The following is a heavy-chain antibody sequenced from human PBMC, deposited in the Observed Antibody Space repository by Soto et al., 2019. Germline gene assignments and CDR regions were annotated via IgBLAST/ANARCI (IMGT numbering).Heavy chain of an antibody. CDR1: GFTFSRYG. Sequence: QVQLVESGGGVVQPGRSLRLSCAASGFTFSRYGMHWVRQAPGKGLEWVAVISYDGSNKYYADSVKGRFTISRDNSKNTLYLQMNSLRAEDTAVYYCAKGLVRGVIYEVPWFDPWGQGTLVTVSS. J-gene: IGHJ5*02. D-gene: IGHD3-10*01. CDR3: AKGLVRGVIYEVPWFDP. CDR2: ISYDGSNK. V-gene: IGHV3-30*18.